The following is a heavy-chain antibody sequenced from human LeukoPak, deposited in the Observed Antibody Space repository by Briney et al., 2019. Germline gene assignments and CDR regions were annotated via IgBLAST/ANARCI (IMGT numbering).Heavy chain of an antibody. V-gene: IGHV4-4*02. CDR2: IYHSGST. J-gene: IGHJ4*02. CDR1: GGSISSSNW. D-gene: IGHD3-10*01. CDR3: ARGGAVVRGVIIKIFDY. Sequence: SGTLSLTGAVSGGSISSSNWWSWVRQPPGKGLEWIGEIYHSGSTNYNPSLKSRVTISVDKSKNQFSLKLSSVTAADTAVYYCARGGAVVRGVIIKIFDYWGQETLVTVSS.